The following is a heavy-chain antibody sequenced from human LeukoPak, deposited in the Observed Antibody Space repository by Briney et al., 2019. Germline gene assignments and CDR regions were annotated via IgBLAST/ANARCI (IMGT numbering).Heavy chain of an antibody. CDR1: GYTFTSYG. CDR2: IGAYNGDT. Sequence: RASVKVSCKASGYTFTSYGITWVRQAPGQGLEWMGWIGAYNGDTNYAQNLQGRITMTTDTSTSTAYLELRSLRSDDTAVYYCAREEAVASLDYWGQGTLVTVSS. J-gene: IGHJ4*02. CDR3: AREEAVASLDY. V-gene: IGHV1-18*01. D-gene: IGHD6-19*01.